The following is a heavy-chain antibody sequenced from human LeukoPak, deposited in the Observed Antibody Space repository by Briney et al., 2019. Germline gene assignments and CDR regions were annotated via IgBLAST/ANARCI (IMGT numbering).Heavy chain of an antibody. V-gene: IGHV3-48*03. D-gene: IGHD3-3*01. CDR1: GFTFSSYE. Sequence: GGSLRLSCAASGFTFSSYEMNWVRQAPGKGLEWVSYISSSGSTIYYADSVKGRFTISRDNAKNSLYLQMNSLRAEDTAVYYCARVTIFGVAHFDYWGQGTLVTVSS. J-gene: IGHJ4*02. CDR3: ARVTIFGVAHFDY. CDR2: ISSSGSTI.